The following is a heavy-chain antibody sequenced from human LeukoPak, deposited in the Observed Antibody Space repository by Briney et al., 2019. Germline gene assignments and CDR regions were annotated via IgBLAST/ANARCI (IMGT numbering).Heavy chain of an antibody. J-gene: IGHJ6*03. CDR3: ARDCFGDGHSRGVYCYMDV. D-gene: IGHD5-24*01. CDR2: ISSSSSYI. V-gene: IGHV3-21*01. CDR1: GFTFSSYI. Sequence: GGSLRLSCADSGFTFSSYIMNWFRRAPGKGLEWVSSISSSSSYIYYADSVKGRFTISRDNAKNSLYLQMNSLRAEDTAVYYCARDCFGDGHSRGVYCYMDVWGKGTTVTVSS.